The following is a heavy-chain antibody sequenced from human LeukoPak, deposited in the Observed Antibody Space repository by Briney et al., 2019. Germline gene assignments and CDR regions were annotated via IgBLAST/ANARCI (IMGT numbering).Heavy chain of an antibody. D-gene: IGHD4-17*01. V-gene: IGHV1-18*01. Sequence: ASVKVSCKASGYTFTSYGISWVRQAPGQGLEWMGWISAYNGNTNYAQKLQGRVTMTTDTSTSTAYMELRSLRSDDTAVYYCAVAGPLTTVTTRAFDIWGQGTMVTVSS. J-gene: IGHJ3*02. CDR2: ISAYNGNT. CDR1: GYTFTSYG. CDR3: AVAGPLTTVTTRAFDI.